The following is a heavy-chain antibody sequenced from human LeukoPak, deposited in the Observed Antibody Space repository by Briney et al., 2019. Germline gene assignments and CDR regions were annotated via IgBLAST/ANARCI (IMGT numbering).Heavy chain of an antibody. J-gene: IGHJ4*02. CDR1: GGTFSSYA. CDR3: AGLAVAGTEVDY. V-gene: IGHV1-69*01. Sequence: SVKVSCKASGGTFSSYAISWVRQAPGQGLEWMGGIIPIFGTANYAQKFQGRVTITADESTSTAYMELSSLRSEDMAVYYCAGLAVAGTEVDYWGQGTLVTVSS. CDR2: IIPIFGTA. D-gene: IGHD6-19*01.